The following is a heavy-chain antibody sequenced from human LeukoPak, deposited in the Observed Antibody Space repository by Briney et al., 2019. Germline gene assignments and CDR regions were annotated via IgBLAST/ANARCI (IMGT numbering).Heavy chain of an antibody. J-gene: IGHJ4*02. CDR2: IFYSGTT. D-gene: IGHD3-16*01. CDR3: ARHGGYNFAY. Sequence: SETLSLTCTVSGGSINTNYWSWIRQPPGKELEWIGYIFYSGTTTYNPSLKSRVSISVDTSKKQFSVKVNSVTAADTAVYYCARHGGYNFAYWGQGTLVAVSS. V-gene: IGHV4-59*08. CDR1: GGSINTNY.